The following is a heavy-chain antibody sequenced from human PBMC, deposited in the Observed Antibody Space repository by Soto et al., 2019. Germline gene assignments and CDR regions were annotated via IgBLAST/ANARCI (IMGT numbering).Heavy chain of an antibody. J-gene: IGHJ6*02. CDR1: GFSLRTTGVG. D-gene: IGHD6-13*01. V-gene: IGHV2-5*01. CDR2: LYFNEDR. CDR3: IYRRAAYDYHGLDV. Sequence: QITLKESGPTLVKPTQTLTLTCTFSGFSLRTTGVGVGWIRQPPGQSLEWLAVLYFNEDRRYNPSLKNRLTITQDTSKDQVVLAMTDVDPVDTATYYCIYRRAAYDYHGLDVWGQGTTVTVSS.